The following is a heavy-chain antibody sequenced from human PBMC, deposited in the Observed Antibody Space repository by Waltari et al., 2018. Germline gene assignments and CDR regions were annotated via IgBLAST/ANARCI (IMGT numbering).Heavy chain of an antibody. J-gene: IGHJ3*02. Sequence: QVQLVQSGAEVKTPGDSVKVSCKVSGYTLTELSMHWVRQAPGKGLEWMGGFDPEDGETIYAQKFQGRVTMTEDTSTDTAYMELSSLRSEDTAVYYCASPTSIRIAVAAHDAFDIWGQGTMVTVSS. CDR2: FDPEDGET. CDR1: GYTLTELS. V-gene: IGHV1-24*01. D-gene: IGHD6-19*01. CDR3: ASPTSIRIAVAAHDAFDI.